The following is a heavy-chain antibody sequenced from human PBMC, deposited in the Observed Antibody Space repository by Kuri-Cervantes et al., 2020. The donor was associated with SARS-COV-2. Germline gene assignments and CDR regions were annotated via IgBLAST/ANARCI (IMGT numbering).Heavy chain of an antibody. CDR2: ISETGGT. D-gene: IGHD3-10*01. CDR3: ARGTTPVYVSGPFWFHLDL. V-gene: IGHV4-59*01. Sequence: AGSLRLSCTVSGASITIYYWTWIRQLPGKGLEWIGYISETGGTNYNPSLKRPVTMSVDISTNQFSLKMNSVNAADTAVYYCARGTTPVYVSGPFWFHLDLWGQGTLVTVSS. J-gene: IGHJ5*02. CDR1: GASITIYY.